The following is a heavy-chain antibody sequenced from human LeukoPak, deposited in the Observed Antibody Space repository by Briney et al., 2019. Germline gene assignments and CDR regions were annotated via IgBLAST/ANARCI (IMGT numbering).Heavy chain of an antibody. CDR2: INPNSGGT. J-gene: IGHJ3*02. CDR3: ARDPLYGDYEVGELDAFDI. D-gene: IGHD4-17*01. Sequence: ASVKVSCKASGYTFTGYYMHWVRQAPGQGLEWMGWINPNSGGTNYAQKFQGRDTMTRDTSISTAYMELSRLRSDDTAVYYCARDPLYGDYEVGELDAFDIWGQGTMVTVSS. CDR1: GYTFTGYY. V-gene: IGHV1-2*02.